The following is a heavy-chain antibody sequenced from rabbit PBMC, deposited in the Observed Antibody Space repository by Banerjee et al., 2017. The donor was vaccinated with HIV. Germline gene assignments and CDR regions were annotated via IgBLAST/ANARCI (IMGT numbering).Heavy chain of an antibody. D-gene: IGHD4-2*01. V-gene: IGHV1S40*01. CDR2: IDTGSTSSS. CDR1: GFTISTTYW. CDR3: ARDRDWTLDL. Sequence: QSLEESGGDLVKPGASLTLTCTASGFTISTTYWICWVRQAPGKGLEWIACIDTGSTSSSYYASWAKGRFTISKTSSTTVTLQMTSLTAADTATYFCARDRDWTLDLWGQGTLVTVS. J-gene: IGHJ3*01.